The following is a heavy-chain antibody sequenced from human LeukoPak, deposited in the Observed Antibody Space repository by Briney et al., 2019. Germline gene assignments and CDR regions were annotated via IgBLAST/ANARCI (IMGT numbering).Heavy chain of an antibody. CDR2: ISRSGSTI. D-gene: IGHD4-23*01. Sequence: KPGGSLRLSCAASGFTFSAYYMTWIRQAPGKGLGWVSYISRSGSTIYYADSVKGRFTISRDNAKNSLYLQMNSPRAEDTAVYYRARVPDYGGNPFDYWGQGTLVTVSS. CDR1: GFTFSAYY. V-gene: IGHV3-11*04. CDR3: ARVPDYGGNPFDY. J-gene: IGHJ4*02.